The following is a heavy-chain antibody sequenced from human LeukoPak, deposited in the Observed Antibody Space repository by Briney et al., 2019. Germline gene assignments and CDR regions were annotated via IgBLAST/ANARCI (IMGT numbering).Heavy chain of an antibody. V-gene: IGHV4-59*01. CDR3: ARTRGVPYGDYLNDY. CDR1: GGYISSYY. J-gene: IGHJ4*02. CDR2: VFYSGRT. D-gene: IGHD4-17*01. Sequence: SETLSLTCTVSGGYISSYYWSWIRQPPGKGLERIGYVFYSGRTDHNPSLKSRLTISVDTSKNQFSLKLSSVTAADTAVYYCARTRGVPYGDYLNDYWGQGTLVTVSS.